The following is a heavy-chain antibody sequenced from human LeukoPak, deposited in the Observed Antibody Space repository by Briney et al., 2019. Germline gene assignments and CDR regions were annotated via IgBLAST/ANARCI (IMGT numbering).Heavy chain of an antibody. CDR2: INHSGST. J-gene: IGHJ1*01. V-gene: IGHV4-34*01. CDR3: AIPSGYSYGPYFQH. D-gene: IGHD5-18*01. CDR1: GGSFSGYY. Sequence: KPSETLSLTCAVYGGSFSGYYWSWIRQPPGKGLEWIGEINHSGSTNYNPSLKSRVTISVDTSKNQFSLKLSSVTAADTAVYYCAIPSGYSYGPYFQHWGQGTLVTVSS.